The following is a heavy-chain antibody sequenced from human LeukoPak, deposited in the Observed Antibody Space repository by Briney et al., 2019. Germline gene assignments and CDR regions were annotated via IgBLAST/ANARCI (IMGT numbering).Heavy chain of an antibody. CDR1: AYGFTSYW. D-gene: IGHD2-2*01. J-gene: IGHJ6*04. Sequence: GESLKISCKGSAYGFTSYWIGWVRQMPGKGLEWMGIIYPGDSDTRYSPSFQGQVTISADKSISTAYLQWSSLKASDTAMYYCARRSYCSSTSCYSSYYYYYGMDVWGKGTTVTVSS. CDR2: IYPGDSDT. V-gene: IGHV5-51*01. CDR3: ARRSYCSSTSCYSSYYYYYGMDV.